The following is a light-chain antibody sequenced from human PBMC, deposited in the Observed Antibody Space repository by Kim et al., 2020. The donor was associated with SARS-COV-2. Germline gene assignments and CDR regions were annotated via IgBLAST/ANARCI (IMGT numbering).Light chain of an antibody. J-gene: IGLJ3*02. CDR2: RDN. CDR3: QVWDSNAKV. V-gene: IGLV3-9*01. Sequence: SYELTQPLSVSVALGQTARITCGGDNIANKNVHWYQQRPGQAPLLVIYRDNNRPSGIPERFSGSNSGNTATLTISRAQDGDEADYYCQVWDSNAKVFGGGTKVTVL. CDR1: NIANKN.